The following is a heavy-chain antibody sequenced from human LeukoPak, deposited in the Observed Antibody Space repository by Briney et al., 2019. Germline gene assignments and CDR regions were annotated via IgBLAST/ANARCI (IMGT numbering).Heavy chain of an antibody. CDR1: GGTFSSYA. CDR2: IIPIFGTA. V-gene: IGHV1-69*13. CDR3: AREQYYDFWSGYYFGY. Sequence: GASVKVSCKASGGTFSSYAISWVRQAPGQGLEWMGGIIPIFGTANYAQKFQGRVTITADESTSTAYMELSSLRSEDTAVYYCAREQYYDFWSGYYFGYWGQGTLVTVSS. D-gene: IGHD3-3*01. J-gene: IGHJ4*02.